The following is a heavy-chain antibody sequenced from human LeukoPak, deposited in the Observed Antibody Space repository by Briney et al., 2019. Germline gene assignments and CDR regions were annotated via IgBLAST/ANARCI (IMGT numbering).Heavy chain of an antibody. CDR1: GGSISSYY. J-gene: IGHJ4*02. Sequence: PSETLSLTCTVSGGSISSYYWSWIRQPPGKGLEWIGYIYYSGSTNYNPSLKSRVTISVDTSKNQFSLKLSSVTAADTAVYYCXXXXXXXXEKDYFDYWGQGTLVTVSS. V-gene: IGHV4-59*08. CDR3: XXXXXXXXEKDYFDY. CDR2: IYYSGST.